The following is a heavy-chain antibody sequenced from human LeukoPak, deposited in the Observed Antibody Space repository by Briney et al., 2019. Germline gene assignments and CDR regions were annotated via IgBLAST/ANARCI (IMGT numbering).Heavy chain of an antibody. J-gene: IGHJ4*02. V-gene: IGHV4-31*03. CDR1: GGSISSGGYY. Sequence: SETLSLTCTVSGGSISSGGYYWSWIRQHPGKGLEWIGYIYYSGSTYYNPSLKSRVTISVDTSKNQFSLKLSSVTAADTAVYYCARDQDYYDSSGYPSWGQGTLVTVSS. CDR2: IYYSGST. D-gene: IGHD3-22*01. CDR3: ARDQDYYDSSGYPS.